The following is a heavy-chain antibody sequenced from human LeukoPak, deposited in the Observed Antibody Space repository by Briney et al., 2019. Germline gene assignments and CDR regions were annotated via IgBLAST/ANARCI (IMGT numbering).Heavy chain of an antibody. J-gene: IGHJ4*02. V-gene: IGHV3-66*01. Sequence: GGSLRLSCAASGFTFSDYYMSWIRQAPGKGLEWVSVIYSGGSTYYADSVKGRFTISRDNSKNTLYLQMNSLRAEDTAVYYCAKDQLRYCSSTSCYTWVDYWGQGTLVTVSS. CDR3: AKDQLRYCSSTSCYTWVDY. D-gene: IGHD2-2*02. CDR2: IYSGGST. CDR1: GFTFSDYY.